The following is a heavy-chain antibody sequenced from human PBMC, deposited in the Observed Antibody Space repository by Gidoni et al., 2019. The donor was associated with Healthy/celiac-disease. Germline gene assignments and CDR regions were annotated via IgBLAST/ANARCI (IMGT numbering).Heavy chain of an antibody. V-gene: IGHV3-30*18. J-gene: IGHJ6*02. Sequence: QVQLVESGGGVVQPGRSLRLSCAASGFTFSSYGMHWVRQAPGKGLEWVAVISYDGSNKYYADSVKGRFTISRDNSKNTLYLQMNSLRAEDTAVYYCAKESEMATTGGYYYYYGMDVWGQGTTVTVSS. CDR3: AKESEMATTGGYYYYYGMDV. D-gene: IGHD5-12*01. CDR2: ISYDGSNK. CDR1: GFTFSSYG.